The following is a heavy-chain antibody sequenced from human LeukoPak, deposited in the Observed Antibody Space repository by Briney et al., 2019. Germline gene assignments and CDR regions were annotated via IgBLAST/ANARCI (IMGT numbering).Heavy chain of an antibody. V-gene: IGHV3-48*01. CDR2: IDARSGIT. CDR3: TREDHSNYNY. J-gene: IGHJ4*02. CDR1: GFTFTILG. Sequence: GGSLRLSCAASGFTFTILGLNWVRQAPGKGPEWVSYIDARSGITYYADSVQGRFTISRDDARESVFLQMDGLRVDDTAVYYCTREDHSNYNYWGQGTLVTVSS. D-gene: IGHD4-11*01.